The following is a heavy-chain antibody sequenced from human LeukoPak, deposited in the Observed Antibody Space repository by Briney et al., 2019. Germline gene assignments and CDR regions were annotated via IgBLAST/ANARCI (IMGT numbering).Heavy chain of an antibody. D-gene: IGHD6-19*01. CDR3: AKSPAGTAVTTDYFHY. Sequence: GGSLRLSCAASGFTFSSYSMNWVRQAPGKGLEWVSYISSSSSTIYYADSVKGRFTISRDNAKNSLYLQMNSLRAEDTALYYCAKSPAGTAVTTDYFHYWGQGTLVTVSS. J-gene: IGHJ4*02. CDR1: GFTFSSYS. CDR2: ISSSSSTI. V-gene: IGHV3-48*04.